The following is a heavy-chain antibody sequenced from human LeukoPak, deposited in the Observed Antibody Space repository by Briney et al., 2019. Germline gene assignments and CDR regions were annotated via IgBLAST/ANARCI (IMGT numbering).Heavy chain of an antibody. CDR2: IIPILGIA. CDR1: GGTFSSYA. CDR3: ARVGYSYGYTPGY. J-gene: IGHJ4*02. D-gene: IGHD5-18*01. Sequence: GASVKVSCKAPGGTFSSYAISWVRQAPGQGLEWMGRIIPILGIANYAQKFQGRVTITADKSTSTAYMELSSLRSEDTAVYYCARVGYSYGYTPGYWGQGTLVTVSS. V-gene: IGHV1-69*04.